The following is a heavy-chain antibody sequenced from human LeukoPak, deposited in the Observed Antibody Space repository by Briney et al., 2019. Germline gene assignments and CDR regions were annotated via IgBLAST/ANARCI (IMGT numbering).Heavy chain of an antibody. J-gene: IGHJ4*02. Sequence: SETLSLTCAVYGGSFSGYCWSWIRQPPGKGLEWIGEINHSGSTNYNPSLKSRVTISVDTSKNQFSLKLSSVTAADTAVYYCARGSFYDYGDYEDGLDYWGQGTLVTVSS. CDR2: INHSGST. D-gene: IGHD4-17*01. CDR1: GGSFSGYC. CDR3: ARGSFYDYGDYEDGLDY. V-gene: IGHV4-34*01.